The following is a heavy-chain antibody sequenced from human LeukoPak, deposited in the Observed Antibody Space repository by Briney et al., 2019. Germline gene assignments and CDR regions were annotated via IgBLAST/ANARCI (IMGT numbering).Heavy chain of an antibody. CDR1: GGSISSSSYY. D-gene: IGHD1-26*01. CDR2: IYYSGST. V-gene: IGHV4-39*02. Sequence: SETLSLTCTVSGGSISSSSYYWGWIRQPPGKGLEWIGSIYYSGSTYYNPSLKRRVTISVDTSKNQFSLKLSSVTAADTAVYYCAREGDYNWFDPWGQGTLVTVSS. CDR3: AREGDYNWFDP. J-gene: IGHJ5*02.